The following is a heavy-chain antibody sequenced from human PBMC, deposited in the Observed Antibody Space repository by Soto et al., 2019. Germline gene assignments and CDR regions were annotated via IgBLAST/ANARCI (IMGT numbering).Heavy chain of an antibody. CDR3: AGYCSSPICYGVDY. J-gene: IGHJ4*02. CDR1: RFTFYNYD. V-gene: IGHV3-21*01. D-gene: IGHD2-2*01. CDR2: ISRNSANI. Sequence: PGGSLRLSCVASRFTFYNYDMNWVRQAPGKGLEWVSSISRNSANIYYADSVKGRFTISRDNAKDSVYLQMNSLRAEDTAVYFCAGYCSSPICYGVDYWGQGTQVTVS.